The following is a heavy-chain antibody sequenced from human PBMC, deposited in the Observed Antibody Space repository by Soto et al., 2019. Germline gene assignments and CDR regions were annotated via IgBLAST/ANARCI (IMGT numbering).Heavy chain of an antibody. CDR3: ARGDLQTGYPSFGY. V-gene: IGHV3-64*01. CDR1: GFTFSSYA. J-gene: IGHJ4*02. CDR2: ISSNGGST. D-gene: IGHD3-9*01. Sequence: EVPLVESGGGLVQPGGSLRLSCAASGFTFSSYAMHWVRQAPGKGLEYVSAISSNGGSTYYANSVKGRFTISRDNSKNTLYLQMGSLRAEDMAVYYCARGDLQTGYPSFGYWGQGTLVTVSS.